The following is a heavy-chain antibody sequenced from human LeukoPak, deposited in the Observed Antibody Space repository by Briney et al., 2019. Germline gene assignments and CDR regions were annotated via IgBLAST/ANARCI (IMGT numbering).Heavy chain of an antibody. J-gene: IGHJ4*02. CDR3: ARSPMAAAGRTPRPL. V-gene: IGHV4-39*01. CDR1: GGSISSSSYY. D-gene: IGHD6-13*01. Sequence: SETLSLTCTVPGGSISSSSYYWGWIRQPPGKGLEWIGSIYYSGSTYYNPSLKSRVTISVDTSKNQFSLKLSSVTAADTAVYYCARSPMAAAGRTPRPLWGQGTLVTVSS. CDR2: IYYSGST.